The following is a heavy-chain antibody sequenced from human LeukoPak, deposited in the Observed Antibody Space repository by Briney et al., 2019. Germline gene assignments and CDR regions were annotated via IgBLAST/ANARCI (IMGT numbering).Heavy chain of an antibody. J-gene: IGHJ3*02. D-gene: IGHD3-9*01. Sequence: SVKVSCKVSGGTFSSYTISWVRQAPGQGLERMGRIIPILGIANYAQKFQGRVTITADKSTSTAYMELSSLRSEDTAVYYCARAPTRYFDWSHAFDIWGQGTMVTVSS. CDR3: ARAPTRYFDWSHAFDI. CDR2: IIPILGIA. V-gene: IGHV1-69*02. CDR1: GGTFSSYT.